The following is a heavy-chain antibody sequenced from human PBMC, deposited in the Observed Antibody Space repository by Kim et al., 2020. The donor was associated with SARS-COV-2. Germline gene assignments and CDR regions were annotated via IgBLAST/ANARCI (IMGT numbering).Heavy chain of an antibody. D-gene: IGHD3-10*01. CDR3: AREGYASGTMGDFDY. J-gene: IGHJ4*01. Sequence: GGSLRLSCLASGFTFSSYAMSWIRQAPGKGPESVAVTSSDGSIIYYADSVKGRFTISRANSRNTLYLDMDSLSAQDTAIYYCAREGYASGTMGDFDYWG. V-gene: IGHV3-30*04. CDR1: GFTFSSYA. CDR2: TSSDGSII.